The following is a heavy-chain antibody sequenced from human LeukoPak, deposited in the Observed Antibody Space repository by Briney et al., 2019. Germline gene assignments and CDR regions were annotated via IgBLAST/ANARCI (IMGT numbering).Heavy chain of an antibody. D-gene: IGHD3-9*01. V-gene: IGHV1-8*02. CDR3: AATPYYDILTGYYPNDY. CDR1: GYTFTSYG. CDR2: MNPNSGNT. Sequence: ASVKVSCKASGYTFTSYGISWVRQAPGQGLEWVGWMNPNSGNTGYAQKFQGRVTMTRNTSISTAYMELSSLRSEDTAVYYCAATPYYDILTGYYPNDYWGQGTLVTVSS. J-gene: IGHJ4*02.